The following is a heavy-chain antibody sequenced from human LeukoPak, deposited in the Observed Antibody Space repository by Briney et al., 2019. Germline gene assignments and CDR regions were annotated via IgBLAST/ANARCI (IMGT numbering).Heavy chain of an antibody. V-gene: IGHV1-69*13. CDR3: ATIQQGVAAFDY. CDR1: GGTFSSYA. Sequence: ASVKVSCKASGGTFSSYAISWVRQAPGQELEWMGGIIPIFGTANYAQKFQGRVTITADESTSTAYMELSSLRSEDTAVYYCATIQQGVAAFDYWGQGTLVTVSS. J-gene: IGHJ4*02. D-gene: IGHD3-3*01. CDR2: IIPIFGTA.